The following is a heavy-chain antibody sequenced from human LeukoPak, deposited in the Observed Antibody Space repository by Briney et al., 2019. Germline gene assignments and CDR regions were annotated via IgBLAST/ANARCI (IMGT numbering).Heavy chain of an antibody. CDR1: GFTLSGSA. CDR3: CTPPFDY. J-gene: IGHJ4*02. V-gene: IGHV3-73*01. D-gene: IGHD2-8*01. Sequence: GGSLRLSCAASGFTLSGSAMHWVRQASGQGLEWVGRIRSKANSYATAYAASVKGRFTISRDDSKTTAYLQMNSLKTEDTAVYYCCTPPFDYWGQGTRVTVS. CDR2: IRSKANSYAT.